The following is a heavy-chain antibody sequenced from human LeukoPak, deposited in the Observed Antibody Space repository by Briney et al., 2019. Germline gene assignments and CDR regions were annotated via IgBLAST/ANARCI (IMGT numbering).Heavy chain of an antibody. Sequence: PGGSLTLSCTASGFTFSTYSMNWVRQAPGKGLEWVSSISSSSSYIYYADSVKGRFTISRDNAKNSLYLQMNSLRAEDTAVYYCAGAEWDYYDSSGAPNFDYWGQGTLVTVSS. V-gene: IGHV3-21*01. CDR2: ISSSSSYI. CDR3: AGAEWDYYDSSGAPNFDY. D-gene: IGHD3-22*01. J-gene: IGHJ4*02. CDR1: GFTFSTYS.